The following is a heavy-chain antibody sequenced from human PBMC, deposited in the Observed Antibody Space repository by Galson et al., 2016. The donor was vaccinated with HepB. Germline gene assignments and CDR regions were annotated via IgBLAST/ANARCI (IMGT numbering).Heavy chain of an antibody. CDR2: ISSRSTDI. Sequence: SLRLSCAASGFTLSGYIMNWVRQAPGKGLEWVSSISSRSTDIYYADSVKGRFTISRDNAKNSVFLQMNSLTAEDTAVYYCVRDLGYGATNHWGQGTLVTVPS. V-gene: IGHV3-21*01. J-gene: IGHJ5*02. CDR1: GFTLSGYI. D-gene: IGHD1-26*01. CDR3: VRDLGYGATNH.